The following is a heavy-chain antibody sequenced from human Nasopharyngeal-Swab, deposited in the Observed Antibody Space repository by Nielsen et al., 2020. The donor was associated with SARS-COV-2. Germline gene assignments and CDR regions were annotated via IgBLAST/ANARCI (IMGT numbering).Heavy chain of an antibody. V-gene: IGHV4-34*01. J-gene: IGHJ4*02. CDR2: INHSGST. Sequence: WIRQPPGKGLEWIGEINHSGSTNKNPTLKSRVTISEDTSKNQYTLKLRSLAAADTAVYYCARGPTQQLVRDYWGQGTLVTVSS. D-gene: IGHD6-13*01. CDR3: ARGPTQQLVRDY.